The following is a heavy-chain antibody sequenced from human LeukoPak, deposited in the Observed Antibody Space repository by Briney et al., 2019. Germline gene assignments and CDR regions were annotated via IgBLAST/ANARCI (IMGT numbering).Heavy chain of an antibody. CDR2: ISAYNGNT. CDR3: ARETLGYLFDEYFDY. J-gene: IGHJ4*02. CDR1: GYTFTSYG. Sequence: ASVKVSCKASGYTFTSYGISWVRQAPGQGLEWMGWISAYNGNTNYAQKLQGRVTMTTDTSTSTAYMELRSLRSDDTATYYCARETLGYLFDEYFDYWGQGTLVTVSS. D-gene: IGHD3-16*01. V-gene: IGHV1-18*01.